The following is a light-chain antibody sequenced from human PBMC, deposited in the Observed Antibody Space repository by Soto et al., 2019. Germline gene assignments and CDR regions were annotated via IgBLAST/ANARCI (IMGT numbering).Light chain of an antibody. CDR3: QQYGSSPLT. CDR2: GAS. V-gene: IGKV3-20*01. CDR1: QSLSSTY. J-gene: IGKJ1*01. Sequence: EIVLTQSPGTLSLSPGERATLSCRASQSLSSTYLAWYQQKPGQAPRLLIYGASNRATGIPDRFSGSVSGTDFTLTINRLEPEDFAVYYCQQYGSSPLTFGQGTKVDIK.